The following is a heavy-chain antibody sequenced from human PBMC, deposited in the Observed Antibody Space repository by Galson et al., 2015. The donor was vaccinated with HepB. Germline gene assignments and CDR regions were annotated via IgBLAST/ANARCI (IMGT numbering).Heavy chain of an antibody. CDR2: TYYRSKWYN. CDR1: GDSVSSNSAA. V-gene: IGHV6-1*01. D-gene: IGHD1-26*01. Sequence: CAISGDSVSSNSAAWNWIRQSPSRGLEWLGRTYYRSKWYNDYAVSVKSRITINPDTSKNQFSLQLNSVTPEDTAVYYCARAGGATDGRYYYYYGMDVWGQGTTVTVSS. J-gene: IGHJ6*02. CDR3: ARAGGATDGRYYYYYGMDV.